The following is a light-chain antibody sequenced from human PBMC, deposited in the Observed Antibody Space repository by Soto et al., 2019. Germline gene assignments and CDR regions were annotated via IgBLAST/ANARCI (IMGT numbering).Light chain of an antibody. J-gene: IGKJ1*01. Sequence: DIQMTQSPSTLSASVGDRVTITCRASQSISSWLAWYQQKPGKAPKLLIYKASSLESGVPSRFSGSGSGTDFTLTIRSLQPDDFATYYCKHYNSYSEAFGQGTKVDIK. V-gene: IGKV1-5*03. CDR1: QSISSW. CDR2: KAS. CDR3: KHYNSYSEA.